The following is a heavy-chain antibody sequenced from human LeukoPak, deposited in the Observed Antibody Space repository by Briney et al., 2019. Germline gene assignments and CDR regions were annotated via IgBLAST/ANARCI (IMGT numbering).Heavy chain of an antibody. CDR3: ARHTAGRAYGDFDS. CDR1: GGSISGYY. J-gene: IGHJ4*02. Sequence: SETLSLTCTVSGGSISGYYWSWIRQPPGKGLEWIAYILYGGATVYNPSLNSRGTISVDTSKNQLSLKLSSVTAADTAIYYCARHTAGRAYGDFDSWGQGTLVTVSS. CDR2: ILYGGAT. V-gene: IGHV4-59*08. D-gene: IGHD4-17*01.